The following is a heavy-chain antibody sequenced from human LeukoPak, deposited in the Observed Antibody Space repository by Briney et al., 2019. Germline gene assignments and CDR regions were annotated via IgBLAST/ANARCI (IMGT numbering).Heavy chain of an antibody. CDR2: IYCSGST. CDR1: GGSISSYY. D-gene: IGHD2-21*02. CDR3: ARASEIVVVTATAHYFDY. Sequence: PSETLSLTCTVSGGSISSYYWSWIRQPPGKGLEWIGYIYCSGSTNYNPSLKSRVTISVDTSKNQFSLKLSSVTAADTAVYYCARASEIVVVTATAHYFDYWGQGTLVTVSS. J-gene: IGHJ4*02. V-gene: IGHV4-59*01.